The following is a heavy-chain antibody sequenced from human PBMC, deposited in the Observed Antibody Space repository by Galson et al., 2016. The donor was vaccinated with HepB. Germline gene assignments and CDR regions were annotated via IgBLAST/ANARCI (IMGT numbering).Heavy chain of an antibody. CDR2: IYYDGST. Sequence: LSLTCTVSGGSISNYYWSWIRQPPGKGLEWIGYIYYDGSTNYNPSLKSRVTISVDTSTNQFSLKLSSVTAADTAVYYCARDRTHDYYYYYGMDVWGRGTTVTVSS. J-gene: IGHJ6*02. CDR3: ARDRTHDYYYYYGMDV. CDR1: GGSISNYY. V-gene: IGHV4-59*12.